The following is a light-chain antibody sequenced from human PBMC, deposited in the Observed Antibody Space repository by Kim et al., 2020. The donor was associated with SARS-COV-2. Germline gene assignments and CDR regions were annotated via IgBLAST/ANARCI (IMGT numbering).Light chain of an antibody. J-gene: IGKJ2*01. CDR3: QQYKNWPYT. Sequence: EIVMTQSPATLSVSPGERATLSCRASQSVSSNLAWYQQKPGQAPRLLIYGAFTRATGIPARFSGSGSGREFTLTINSLQSEDFAVYYCQQYKNWPYTFGQGTKLEIK. V-gene: IGKV3-15*01. CDR1: QSVSSN. CDR2: GAF.